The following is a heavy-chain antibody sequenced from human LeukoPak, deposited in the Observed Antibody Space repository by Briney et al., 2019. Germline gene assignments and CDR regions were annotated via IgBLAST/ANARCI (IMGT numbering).Heavy chain of an antibody. CDR2: IHYSGNT. CDR1: GGSINSVVNY. D-gene: IGHD3-22*01. Sequence: PSETLSLTCTVSGGSINSVVNYWGWIRQPPGKGLEWIGTIHYSGNTYYNPSLKSRVAISMDTSKNQFSLNLSSVTAADTAVYYCARGRQRAYYYDSSGYPPDYWGQGTLVTVSS. CDR3: ARGRQRAYYYDSSGYPPDY. J-gene: IGHJ4*02. V-gene: IGHV4-39*01.